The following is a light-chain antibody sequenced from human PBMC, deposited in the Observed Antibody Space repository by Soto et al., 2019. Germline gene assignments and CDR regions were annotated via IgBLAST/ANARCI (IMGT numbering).Light chain of an antibody. V-gene: IGLV2-14*01. CDR1: SSDVGAYNY. CDR3: SSKTSSSSPFV. Sequence: QSALTQPPSASGSPGQSVTISCTGVSSDVGAYNYVSWYKHHPGQAPQLMIYEVSNRPSGVSNRFSGSKSGNTASLTISGLQADDEGDYYCSSKTSSSSPFVFGTGTKVTVL. J-gene: IGLJ1*01. CDR2: EVS.